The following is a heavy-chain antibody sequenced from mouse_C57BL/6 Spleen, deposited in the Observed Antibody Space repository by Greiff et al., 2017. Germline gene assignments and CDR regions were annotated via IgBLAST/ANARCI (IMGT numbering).Heavy chain of an antibody. CDR3: TRRNYGSSFDY. CDR2: IDPETGGT. J-gene: IGHJ2*01. V-gene: IGHV1-15*01. Sequence: VQLQQSGAELVRPGASVTLSCKASGYTFTDYEMHWVKQTPVHGLEWIGAIDPETGGTAYNQKFKGKAILTADKSSSTAYMKLRSLTSEDSAVYYGTRRNYGSSFDYWGQGTTLTVSS. D-gene: IGHD1-1*01. CDR1: GYTFTDYE.